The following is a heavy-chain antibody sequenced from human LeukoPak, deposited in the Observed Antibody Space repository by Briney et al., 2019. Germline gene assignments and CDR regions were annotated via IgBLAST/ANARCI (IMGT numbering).Heavy chain of an antibody. J-gene: IGHJ1*01. V-gene: IGHV3-66*01. Sequence: GGSLRLSCAASGFTVGNNYMSWVRQAPGKGLEWVSVIYSGFKTYYADSVKGRFTIFIDNSKNTVYLQMNTLRTEDTAIYYCARSAVGTTPWIQHWGQGTLVTVSA. CDR3: ARSAVGTTPWIQH. CDR2: IYSGFKT. D-gene: IGHD1-14*01. CDR1: GFTVGNNY.